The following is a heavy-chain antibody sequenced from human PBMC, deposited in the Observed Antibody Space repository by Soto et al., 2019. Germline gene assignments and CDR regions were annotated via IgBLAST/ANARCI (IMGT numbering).Heavy chain of an antibody. Sequence: ASVKLSCKASGYTFTSFDINWVRQATGQGLEWMGWTNPNSGNTGYAQKFQGRVTMTRNTSISTAYMELSSLSSEDTAVYYCARAYTWGVAVAGTWGQGTLVTVSS. J-gene: IGHJ4*02. CDR3: ARAYTWGVAVAGT. D-gene: IGHD6-19*01. CDR2: TNPNSGNT. V-gene: IGHV1-8*01. CDR1: GYTFTSFD.